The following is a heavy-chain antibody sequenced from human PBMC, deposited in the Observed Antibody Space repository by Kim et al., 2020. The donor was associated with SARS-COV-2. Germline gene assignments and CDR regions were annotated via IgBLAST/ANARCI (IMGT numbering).Heavy chain of an antibody. CDR3: AKHQWLVQTGFDY. D-gene: IGHD6-19*01. CDR1: GFTFSSYA. V-gene: IGHV3-23*03. Sequence: GGSLRLSCAASGFTFSSYAMSWVRQAPGKGLEWVSVIYSGGSSTYYADSVKGRFTISRDNSKNTLYLQMNSLRAEDTAVYYCAKHQWLVQTGFDYWGQGTLVTVSS. CDR2: IYSGGSST. J-gene: IGHJ4*02.